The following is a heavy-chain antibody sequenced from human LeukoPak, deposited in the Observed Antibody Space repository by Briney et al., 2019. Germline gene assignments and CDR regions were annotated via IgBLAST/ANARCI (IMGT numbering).Heavy chain of an antibody. Sequence: SETLSLTCTVSGGSISSGGYYWSWIRQHPGKGLEWIGYIYYSGSTYYNPSLKSRVTISVDTSKNQFSLKLSSVTAADTAVYYCAREVDGGNSYFDYWGQGTLVTVSS. V-gene: IGHV4-31*03. CDR3: AREVDGGNSYFDY. J-gene: IGHJ4*02. D-gene: IGHD4-23*01. CDR1: GGSISSGGYY. CDR2: IYYSGST.